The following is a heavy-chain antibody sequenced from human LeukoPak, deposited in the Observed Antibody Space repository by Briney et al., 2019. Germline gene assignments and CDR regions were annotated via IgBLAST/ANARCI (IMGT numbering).Heavy chain of an antibody. J-gene: IGHJ4*02. V-gene: IGHV1-2*02. Sequence: ASVKVSCKTSGYTFTDYYMHWVRQAPGQGLEWMGWINPNSGDTNSAQKFQGRVTMTRDTSDSTAYMELSRLTSDDTAVYHCARGSDSSGYPGFWGQGTLVTVSS. CDR3: ARGSDSSGYPGF. D-gene: IGHD3-22*01. CDR2: INPNSGDT. CDR1: GYTFTDYY.